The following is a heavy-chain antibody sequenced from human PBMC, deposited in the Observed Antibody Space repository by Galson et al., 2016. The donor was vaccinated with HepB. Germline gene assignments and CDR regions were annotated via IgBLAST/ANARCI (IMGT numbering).Heavy chain of an antibody. CDR3: SRDGVLLRLWSGPDQSPYYYGMDV. J-gene: IGHJ6*02. CDR1: GFTLNSYS. D-gene: IGHD3-3*01. CDR2: ISYDGNNI. V-gene: IGHV3-30*03. Sequence: SLRLSCAASGFTLNSYSMNWVRQAPGKGLEWVAVISYDGNNIYNADSVKGRFTISRDNSKNTLYLQMNSLRPEDTAVYYCSRDGVLLRLWSGPDQSPYYYGMDVWGQGTTVTVSS.